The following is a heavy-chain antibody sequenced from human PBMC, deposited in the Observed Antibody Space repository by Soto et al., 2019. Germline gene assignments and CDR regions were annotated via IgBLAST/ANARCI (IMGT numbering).Heavy chain of an antibody. Sequence: ESGGGVVQPGRSLRLSCAASGFTFSSYGMHWVRQAPGKGLEWVAVISYDGSNKYYADSVKGRFTISRDNSKNTLYLQMNSLRAEDTAVYYCAKDHGDYWGQGTLVTVSS. CDR1: GFTFSSYG. J-gene: IGHJ4*02. CDR2: ISYDGSNK. CDR3: AKDHGDY. V-gene: IGHV3-30*18.